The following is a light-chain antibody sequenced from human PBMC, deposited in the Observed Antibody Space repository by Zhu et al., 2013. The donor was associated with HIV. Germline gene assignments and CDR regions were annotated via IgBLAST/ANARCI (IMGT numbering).Light chain of an antibody. CDR3: QVWDSSSDHPV. CDR1: RSDVGAYDY. Sequence: QSALTQPASVSGSPGQSITISCTGTRSDVGAYDYVSWYQQHPGKAPEVVIFEVSDRPSGVSNRFSGSNSGNTATLTISRVEAGDEADYYCQVWDSSSDHPVFGGGTKLTVL. J-gene: IGLJ3*02. CDR2: EVS. V-gene: IGLV2-14*01.